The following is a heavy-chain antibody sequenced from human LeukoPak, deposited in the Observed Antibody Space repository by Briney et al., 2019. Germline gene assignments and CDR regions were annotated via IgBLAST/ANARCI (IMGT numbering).Heavy chain of an antibody. CDR1: GGSISNSSYY. Sequence: SETLSLTCSVSGGSISNSSYYWGWIRQPPRKGLERIGSIYYNGRSYYNPSLKSRVIISVDRSKDQFSLKLSSVTAADTAVYYCARHTSYCGADCYLNWFDPWGQGTLVTVSS. CDR2: IYYNGRS. CDR3: ARHTSYCGADCYLNWFDP. D-gene: IGHD2-21*01. V-gene: IGHV4-39*01. J-gene: IGHJ5*02.